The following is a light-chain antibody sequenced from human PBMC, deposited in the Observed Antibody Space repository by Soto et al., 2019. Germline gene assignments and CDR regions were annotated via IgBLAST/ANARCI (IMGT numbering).Light chain of an antibody. J-gene: IGKJ5*01. CDR1: QSIGTY. Sequence: DIKMTQSPSSLSASVGDRVTITCRASQSIGTYLHWYQQKPGKAPKLLIYAASTLQSGVPSRFSGSGSGTDFTLTMNSLQPEDFATYYCQQSYSIPITFGQGTRLEIK. V-gene: IGKV1-39*01. CDR3: QQSYSIPIT. CDR2: AAS.